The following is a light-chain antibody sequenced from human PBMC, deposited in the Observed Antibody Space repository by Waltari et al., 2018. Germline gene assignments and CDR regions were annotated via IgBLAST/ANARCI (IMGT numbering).Light chain of an antibody. CDR1: QSISKY. J-gene: IGKJ1*01. V-gene: IGKV3-20*01. Sequence: SCRASQSISKYLACYQQRPGQAPRLLIYAASNRATGIPDRFSGGGSGTDFSLTISRLEPEDFAVYYCQHHVRLPATFGQGTKVEIK. CDR2: AAS. CDR3: QHHVRLPAT.